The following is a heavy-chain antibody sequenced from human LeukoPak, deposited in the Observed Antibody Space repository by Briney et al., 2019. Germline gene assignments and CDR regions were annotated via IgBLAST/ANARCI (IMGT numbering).Heavy chain of an antibody. CDR3: ARAGAVAGTANDY. CDR1: GFTFSSYS. CDR2: ISSSSSYI. V-gene: IGHV3-21*01. J-gene: IGHJ4*02. Sequence: GGSLRLPCAASGFTFSSYSMNWVRQAPGKGLEWVSSISSSSSYIYYADSVKGRFTISRDNAKNSLYLQMNSLRAEDTAVYYRARAGAVAGTANDYWGQGTLVTVSS. D-gene: IGHD6-19*01.